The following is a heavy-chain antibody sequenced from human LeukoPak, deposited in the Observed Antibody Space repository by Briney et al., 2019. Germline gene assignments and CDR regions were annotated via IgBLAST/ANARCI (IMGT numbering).Heavy chain of an antibody. V-gene: IGHV4-34*01. CDR2: INHSGST. CDR1: GGSFSGYY. CDR3: ASLGAGGSTVDY. J-gene: IGHJ4*02. D-gene: IGHD6-13*01. Sequence: SETLSLTCAVYGGSFSGYYWSWIRQPPGKGLEWIGEINHSGSTNYNPSLKSRVTISVDTSKNQFSLKLSSVTAADTAVYYCASLGAGGSTVDYWGQGTLVTVSS.